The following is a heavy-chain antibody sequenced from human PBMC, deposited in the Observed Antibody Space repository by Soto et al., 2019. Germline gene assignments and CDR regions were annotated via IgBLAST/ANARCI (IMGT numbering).Heavy chain of an antibody. J-gene: IGHJ3*02. CDR1: GYTFTGYY. CDR2: INPNSGGT. D-gene: IGHD6-13*01. Sequence: ASVKVSCKASGYTFTGYYMHWVRQAPGQGLEWMGWINPNSGGTNYAQKFQGRVTMTRDTSISTAYMELSRLRSDDTAVYYCAREVQQQLVRTDAFDIWGQGTTDTVSS. V-gene: IGHV1-2*02. CDR3: AREVQQQLVRTDAFDI.